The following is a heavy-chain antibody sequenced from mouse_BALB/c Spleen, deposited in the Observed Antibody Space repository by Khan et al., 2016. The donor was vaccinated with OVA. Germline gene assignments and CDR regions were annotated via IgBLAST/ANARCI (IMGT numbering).Heavy chain of an antibody. J-gene: IGHJ2*01. CDR3: ARDYGSSYYYFDY. D-gene: IGHD1-1*01. Sequence: EVQLQESGPGLVKPSQSLSLTCTVTGYSITSDYAWNWIRQFPGNKLEWMGYISYSGSTSYNPSLKSRISITRDTSKNQFFLQLNSVTTVDTATYYCARDYGSSYYYFDYWGQGTTLTVSS. V-gene: IGHV3-2*02. CDR1: GYSITSDYA. CDR2: ISYSGST.